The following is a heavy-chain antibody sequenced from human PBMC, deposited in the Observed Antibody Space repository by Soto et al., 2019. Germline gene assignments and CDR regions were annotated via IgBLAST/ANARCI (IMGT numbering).Heavy chain of an antibody. CDR2: IWYDGSNK. CDR3: ARELGYCSGGSCRDSYYYYGMDV. J-gene: IGHJ6*02. D-gene: IGHD2-15*01. CDR1: GFTFSSYG. Sequence: PGGSLRLSCAASGFTFSSYGMHWVRQAPGKGLEWVAVIWYDGSNKYYADSVKGRFTISRDNSKNTLYLQMNSLRAEDTAVYYCARELGYCSGGSCRDSYYYYGMDVWGQGTTVTVS. V-gene: IGHV3-33*01.